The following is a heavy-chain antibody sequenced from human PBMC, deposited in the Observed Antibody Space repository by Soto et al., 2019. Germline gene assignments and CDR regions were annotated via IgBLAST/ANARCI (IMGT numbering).Heavy chain of an antibody. CDR2: IKQDETKK. J-gene: IGHJ3*02. CDR3: ARDVSPGSSPYSLDAFDI. V-gene: IGHV3-7*05. Sequence: EVQLVESGGGLVQPGESLRLSCAASGFTFSDYWMTWVRQAPGKGLEWVANIKQDETKKSYLDSVRGRFTISRDNARNALYLQMDSMRAEDTALYVCARDVSPGSSPYSLDAFDIWGLGTMVTVSS. CDR1: GFTFSDYW. D-gene: IGHD3-10*01.